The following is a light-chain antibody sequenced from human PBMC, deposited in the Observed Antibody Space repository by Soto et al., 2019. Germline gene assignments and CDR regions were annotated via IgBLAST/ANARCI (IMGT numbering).Light chain of an antibody. CDR3: CSYTRTSNHYF. J-gene: IGLJ1*01. V-gene: IGLV2-14*01. Sequence: QSVLTQPASVSGSPGQSITISCTGTSSDIGGYDYVSWYQQRPGKAPKLMIYEVRYRPSGVSNRFSGSKSGNTASLTISGLQDEDEAVYYYCSYTRTSNHYFFGSGTKVTVL. CDR1: SSDIGGYDY. CDR2: EVR.